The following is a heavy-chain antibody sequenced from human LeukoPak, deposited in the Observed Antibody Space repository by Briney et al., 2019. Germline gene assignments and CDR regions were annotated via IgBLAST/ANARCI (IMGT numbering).Heavy chain of an antibody. D-gene: IGHD3-16*01. Sequence: QPGGSLRLSCAASGFTFSTYGMHWVRQAPGKGLECVAFIRYDGNNKYYADSVKGRFTISRDNSENMLYLEMKSLRPEDTAVYYCAKNGPDYIWGNYLDYWGQGTLVTVSS. CDR3: AKNGPDYIWGNYLDY. J-gene: IGHJ4*02. CDR2: IRYDGNNK. CDR1: GFTFSTYG. V-gene: IGHV3-30*02.